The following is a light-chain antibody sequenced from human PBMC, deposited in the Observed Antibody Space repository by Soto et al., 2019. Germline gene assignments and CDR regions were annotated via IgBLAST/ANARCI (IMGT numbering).Light chain of an antibody. CDR2: GAY. Sequence: EIVLTQSPGTLSLSPGERATLSCRASQSVSNNYLAWYQQKPGQAPRVLIYGAYSRTTGIQDRFSGSGSGTDFTLTIRRLEPEDFAVYYCKQYHNSPLTFGQGTKVDIK. CDR3: KQYHNSPLT. CDR1: QSVSNNY. J-gene: IGKJ1*01. V-gene: IGKV3-20*01.